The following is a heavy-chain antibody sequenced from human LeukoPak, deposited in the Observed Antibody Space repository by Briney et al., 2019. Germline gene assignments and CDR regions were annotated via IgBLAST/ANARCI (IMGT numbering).Heavy chain of an antibody. D-gene: IGHD6-13*01. J-gene: IGHJ5*02. CDR2: IEHDGSIA. CDR1: GFTSRNFG. CDR3: VKDVVPGRTGAGPGS. Sequence: GGSLRLSCVASGFTSRNFGFHWVRQAPDKGLEWVAFIEHDGSIASYSESVKGRFSLSRDDSKTAVSLQMNSLRAEDTALYYCVKDVVPGRTGAGPGSWGQGTLVTVSS. V-gene: IGHV3-30*02.